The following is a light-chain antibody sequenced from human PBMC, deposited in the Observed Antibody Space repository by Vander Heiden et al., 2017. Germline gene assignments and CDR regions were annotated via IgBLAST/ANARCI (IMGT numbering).Light chain of an antibody. CDR1: SSDVGGYNY. V-gene: IGLV2-14*01. CDR2: DVS. CDR3: SSYTSSSTPGV. J-gene: IGLJ2*01. Sequence: QSALTQPASVSGSPGQSITISCTGTSSDVGGYNYVSWYQQHPGKAPKLIIYDVSNRPSGVSNRFSGSKSGNTASLTISGLQAEDEADDYCSSYTSSSTPGVFGGGTKLTVL.